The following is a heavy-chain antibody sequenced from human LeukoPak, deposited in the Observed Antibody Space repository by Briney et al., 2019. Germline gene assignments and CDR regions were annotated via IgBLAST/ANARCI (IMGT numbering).Heavy chain of an antibody. Sequence: SETLSLTCTVSAGSVSSGRYYWGWIRQPPGKGLEWIGTFYYSGSTNYNPSLKSRVTISVDKSKNQFSLKLSSVTAADTAVYYCARERAGYYYDSSGHDAFDIWGQGTMVAVSS. CDR3: ARERAGYYYDSSGHDAFDI. CDR1: AGSVSSGRYY. D-gene: IGHD3-22*01. CDR2: FYYSGST. V-gene: IGHV4-39*07. J-gene: IGHJ3*02.